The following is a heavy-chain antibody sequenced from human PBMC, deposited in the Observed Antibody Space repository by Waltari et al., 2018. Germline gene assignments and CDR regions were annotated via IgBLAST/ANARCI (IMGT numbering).Heavy chain of an antibody. Sequence: QLQLQESGPGVVKPSETLSLTCDVSGGSISNNYWSWIRQSPGTGLESIGFVYYTGSTIYNPSLESRATISVDRSKSQVSLTLTSVTTADTAVYFCARFNQYSSSKYFDVWGRGMLVTVSS. CDR1: GGSISNNY. J-gene: IGHJ2*01. CDR3: ARFNQYSSSKYFDV. D-gene: IGHD5-18*01. V-gene: IGHV4-59*01. CDR2: VYYTGST.